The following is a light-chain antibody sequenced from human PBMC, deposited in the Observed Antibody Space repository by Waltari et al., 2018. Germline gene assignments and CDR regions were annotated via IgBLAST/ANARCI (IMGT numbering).Light chain of an antibody. V-gene: IGKV4-1*01. CDR2: WAS. J-gene: IGKJ4*01. CDR3: QQYATTPRT. Sequence: DIVMTQSPDSLAVSLGERATINCKSSQSVLYSPNNKNYLAWFQQKPGQPPKLLIYWASTRESGVPDRFSGSGSVTDFTLTISSLQAEDVAIYYCQQYATTPRTFGGGTKVEI. CDR1: QSVLYSPNNKNY.